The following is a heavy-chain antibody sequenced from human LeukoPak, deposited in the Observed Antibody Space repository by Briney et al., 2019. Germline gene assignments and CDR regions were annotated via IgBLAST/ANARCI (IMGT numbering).Heavy chain of an antibody. D-gene: IGHD6-6*01. CDR3: ARHGVYSSSDDAFDI. CDR2: IYHSGGT. J-gene: IGHJ3*02. V-gene: IGHV4-38-2*01. Sequence: PSETLSLTCAVSGYSISSGYYWGWIRQPPGKGLEWIGSIYHSGGTYYNPSLKSRVTISVDTSKNQFSLKLSSVTAADTAVYYCARHGVYSSSDDAFDIWGQGTMVTVSS. CDR1: GYSISSGYY.